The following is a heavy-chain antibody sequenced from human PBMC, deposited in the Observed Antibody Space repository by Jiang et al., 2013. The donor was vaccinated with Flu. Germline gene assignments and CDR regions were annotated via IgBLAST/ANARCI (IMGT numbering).Heavy chain of an antibody. CDR1: GFAFSFYG. CDR2: IRFDGSNK. Sequence: VQLLESGGGVDQPGGTLRLSCAASGFAFSFYGMHWVRQAPGKGLEWVTLIRFDGSNKYYADSVKGRFTISRDNSKNTVYLQMNSLRPADTAIYYCATLRGSAYDTYLADYWGQGTLVTVSS. J-gene: IGHJ4*02. D-gene: IGHD5-12*01. V-gene: IGHV3-30*02. CDR3: ATLRGSAYDTYLADY.